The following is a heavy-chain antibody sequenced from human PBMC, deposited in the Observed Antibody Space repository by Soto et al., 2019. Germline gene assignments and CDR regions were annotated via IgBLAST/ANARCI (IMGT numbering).Heavy chain of an antibody. CDR2: ISYDGSNK. CDR3: ASSSWYYYGMDV. V-gene: IGHV3-30*03. Sequence: PGGSLRLSCAASGFTFSSCGMHWVRQAPGKGLEWVAVISYDGSNKYYADSVKGRFTISRDNSKNTLYLQMNSLRAEDTAVYYCASSSWYYYGMDVWGQGTTVTVSS. CDR1: GFTFSSCG. D-gene: IGHD6-6*01. J-gene: IGHJ6*02.